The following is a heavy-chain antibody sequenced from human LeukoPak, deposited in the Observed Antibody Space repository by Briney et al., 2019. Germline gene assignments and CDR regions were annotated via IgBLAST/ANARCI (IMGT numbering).Heavy chain of an antibody. V-gene: IGHV4-61*02. CDR1: GGSISSGSYY. D-gene: IGHD1-26*01. Sequence: PSETLSLTCTVSGGSISSGSYYWSWIRQPAGKGLEWIGRIYTSGSTNYNPSLKSRVTISVDTSKNQFSLKLSSVTAADTAVYYCARGGSRIVGAKGLDYWGQGTLVTVSS. CDR2: IYTSGST. CDR3: ARGGSRIVGAKGLDY. J-gene: IGHJ4*02.